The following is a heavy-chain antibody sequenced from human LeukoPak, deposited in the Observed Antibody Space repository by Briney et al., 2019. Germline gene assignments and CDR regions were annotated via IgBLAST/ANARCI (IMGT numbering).Heavy chain of an antibody. V-gene: IGHV1-46*02. Sequence: ASLKVSCKASGYTFNTYYIHWVRQAPAQGLEWMGVINPGGGDTSYAQNLQGRVTMTRDTSTSTVYLELSNLRSEDTAVYYCARGPRGQRFDYWGQGTLVTVSS. CDR1: GYTFNTYY. CDR2: INPGGGDT. D-gene: IGHD1-1*01. CDR3: ARGPRGQRFDY. J-gene: IGHJ4*02.